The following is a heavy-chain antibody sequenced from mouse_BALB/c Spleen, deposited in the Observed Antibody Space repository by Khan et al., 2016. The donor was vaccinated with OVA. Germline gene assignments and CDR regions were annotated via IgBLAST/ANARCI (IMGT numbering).Heavy chain of an antibody. V-gene: IGHV1S135*01. CDR3: ERHGTSSWFAY. CDR1: GYSFTTYY. D-gene: IGHD1-1*01. J-gene: IGHJ3*01. Sequence: VQLQQSGPELMKPGASVKISCKASGYSFTTYYIHWVKQSHGKSLEWIGYIDPFNGSTTYNQKFKGKATLTVDKSSSTAYMHLSSLTSEDSAVYDCERHGTSSWFAYWGQGTLVTVSA. CDR2: IDPFNGST.